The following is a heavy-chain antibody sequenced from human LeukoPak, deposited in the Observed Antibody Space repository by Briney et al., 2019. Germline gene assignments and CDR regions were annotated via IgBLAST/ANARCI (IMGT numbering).Heavy chain of an antibody. J-gene: IGHJ6*03. CDR2: INHSGGST. CDR1: GYTFTSYY. Sequence: GASVKVSCKASGYTFTSYYMHWVRQAPGQGLEWMGIINHSGGSTSYAQKFQGRVTMTRDMSTSTVYMELSSLRSEDTAVYYCARGLGVLRYFDWFAPYYYYYYMDVWGKGTTVTISS. CDR3: ARGLGVLRYFDWFAPYYYYYYMDV. D-gene: IGHD3-9*01. V-gene: IGHV1-46*01.